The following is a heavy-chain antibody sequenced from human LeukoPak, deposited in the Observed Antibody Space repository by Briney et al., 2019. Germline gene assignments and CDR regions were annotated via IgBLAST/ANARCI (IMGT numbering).Heavy chain of an antibody. Sequence: SETLSLTCTVSGGSISSSSYYWSWIRQPPGKGLEWIGEINHSGSTNYNPSLKSRVTISVDTSKNQFSLKLSSVTAADTAVYYCASSEGGYSYPYDSSGYYIWGQGTLVTVSS. V-gene: IGHV4-39*07. CDR1: GGSISSSSYY. CDR2: INHSGST. CDR3: ASSEGGYSYPYDSSGYYI. D-gene: IGHD3-22*01. J-gene: IGHJ4*02.